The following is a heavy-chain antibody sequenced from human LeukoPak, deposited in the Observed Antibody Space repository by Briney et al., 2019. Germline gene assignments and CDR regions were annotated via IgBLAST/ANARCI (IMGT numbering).Heavy chain of an antibody. V-gene: IGHV4-59*01. CDR2: IYYNGNT. Sequence: SETLSLTCSVSDGSINSYYWNWIRRPPGKGLEWIGYIYYNGNTNYSPSLKSRVTMSVDTSKNLFSLKVSSVTAADTAVYYYARGRSNYYGMDVWGQGTTVTVSS. CDR1: DGSINSYY. J-gene: IGHJ6*02. CDR3: ARGRSNYYGMDV. D-gene: IGHD1-26*01.